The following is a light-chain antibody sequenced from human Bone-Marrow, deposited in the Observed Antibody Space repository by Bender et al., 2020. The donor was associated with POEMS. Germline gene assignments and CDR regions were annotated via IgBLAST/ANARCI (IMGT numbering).Light chain of an antibody. Sequence: QSVLTQPPSVSGTPGQRVTISCSGSGSNIGGYPVNWYQQLPGTAPRLLIYTNNERPSGVPDRFSGSKSGHTVSLTISGLQAEDEAEYYCCSYAGSRTLVFGAGTKLTFL. CDR3: CSYAGSRTLV. CDR2: TNN. V-gene: IGLV1-44*01. CDR1: GSNIGGYP. J-gene: IGLJ3*02.